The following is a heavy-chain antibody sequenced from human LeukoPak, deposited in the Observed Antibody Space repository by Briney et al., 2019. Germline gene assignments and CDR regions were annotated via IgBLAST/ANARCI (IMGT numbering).Heavy chain of an antibody. CDR1: GYTFTSFY. CDR2: INPTSGDT. V-gene: IGHV1-2*02. CDR3: ARGDGDGPARRAFDI. Sequence: ASVKVSCKASGYTFTSFYIHWVRQAPGQGLEWMGWINPTSGDTNYLQKFQGRVIMTRDTSISTAYMELSRVRSDDTAVYYCARGDGDGPARRAFDIWGQGTMVTVSS. D-gene: IGHD7-27*01. J-gene: IGHJ3*02.